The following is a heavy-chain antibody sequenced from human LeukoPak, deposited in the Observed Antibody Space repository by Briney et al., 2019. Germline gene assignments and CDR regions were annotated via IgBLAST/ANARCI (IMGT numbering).Heavy chain of an antibody. CDR3: ARVSQLLYLLSALDI. D-gene: IGHD2-2*02. V-gene: IGHV1-2*02. J-gene: IGHJ3*02. CDR1: GHTFTGYY. CDR2: INPNSGGT. Sequence: GASVKVSCKASGHTFTGYYMHWVRQAPGQGLERMGWINPNSGGTNYAQKFQGRVTMTRDTSISTAYMELSRLRSDDTAVYYCARVSQLLYLLSALDIWGQGTVVTVSS.